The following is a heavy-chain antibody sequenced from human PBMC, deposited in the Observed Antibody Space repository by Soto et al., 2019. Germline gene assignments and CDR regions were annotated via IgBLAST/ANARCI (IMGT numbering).Heavy chain of an antibody. D-gene: IGHD2-15*01. CDR2: ISWDGGST. Sequence: EVQLVESGGVVVQPGGSLRLSCAASGFTFDDYTMHWVRQAPGKGLEWGSLISWDGGSTYYADSVKGRFTISRDNSKNSLYLQMNSLRTEDTALYYCAKDGDLVSAGEVVAATLLDYWGQGTLVTVSS. V-gene: IGHV3-43*01. CDR1: GFTFDDYT. CDR3: AKDGDLVSAGEVVAATLLDY. J-gene: IGHJ4*02.